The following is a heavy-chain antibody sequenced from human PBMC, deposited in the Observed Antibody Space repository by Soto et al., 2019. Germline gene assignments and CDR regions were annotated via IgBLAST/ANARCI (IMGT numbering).Heavy chain of an antibody. CDR1: GFTFSSYA. J-gene: IGHJ4*02. D-gene: IGHD2-2*01. CDR2: ISGSGDST. CDR3: AKTSVPSYFDY. V-gene: IGHV3-23*01. Sequence: EVPLLESGGGLVQPGGSLRLSCAASGFTFSSYAMSWVRQAPGKGLEWVSVISGSGDSTYYADSVKGRFTISRDNSKNTLYFQMNSLRAEDTAVYYCAKTSVPSYFDYWGQGTLVTVSS.